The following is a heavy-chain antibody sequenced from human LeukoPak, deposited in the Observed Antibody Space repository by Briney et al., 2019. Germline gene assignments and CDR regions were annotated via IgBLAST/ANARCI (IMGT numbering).Heavy chain of an antibody. Sequence: SETLSLICAVYGGSFSGYYWSWIRQPPGKGLEWIGEINHSGSTNYNPSLKSRVTISVDTSKNQFSLKLSSVTAADTAVYYCARDMVRGNNDYWGQGTLVTVSS. V-gene: IGHV4-34*01. CDR1: GGSFSGYY. CDR3: ARDMVRGNNDY. J-gene: IGHJ4*02. CDR2: INHSGST. D-gene: IGHD3-10*01.